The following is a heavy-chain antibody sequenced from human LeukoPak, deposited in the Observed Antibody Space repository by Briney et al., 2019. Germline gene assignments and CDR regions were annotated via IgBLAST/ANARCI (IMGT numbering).Heavy chain of an antibody. CDR2: ISSSSSYI. Sequence: PGGSLRLSCAASGFTFSSYSMNWVRQAPGKGLEWVSSISSSSSYIYYADPVKGRFTISRDNAKNSLYLQMNSLRAEDTAVYYCARGPTDYDFWSGHSGYMDVWGKGTTVTVSS. CDR1: GFTFSSYS. D-gene: IGHD3-3*01. V-gene: IGHV3-21*01. J-gene: IGHJ6*03. CDR3: ARGPTDYDFWSGHSGYMDV.